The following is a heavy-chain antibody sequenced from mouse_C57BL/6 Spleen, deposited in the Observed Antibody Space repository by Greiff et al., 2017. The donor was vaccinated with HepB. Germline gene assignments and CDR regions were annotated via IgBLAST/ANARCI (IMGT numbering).Heavy chain of an antibody. D-gene: IGHD1-1*01. Sequence: VHVKQSGAELVKPGASVKLSCTASGFNIKDYYMHWVKQRTEQGLEWIGRIDPEDGETKYAPKFQGKATITADTSSNTAYLQLSSLTSEDTAVYYCATITTVVATYYAMDYWGQGTSVTVSS. J-gene: IGHJ4*01. V-gene: IGHV14-2*01. CDR2: IDPEDGET. CDR3: ATITTVVATYYAMDY. CDR1: GFNIKDYY.